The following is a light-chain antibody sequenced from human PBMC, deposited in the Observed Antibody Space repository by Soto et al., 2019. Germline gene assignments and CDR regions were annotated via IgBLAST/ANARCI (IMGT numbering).Light chain of an antibody. CDR3: QQYGNSFVG. CDR2: GAS. CDR1: QSVSSTY. J-gene: IGKJ1*01. Sequence: EIVLTQSPGTLSLSPGERATLSCRASQSVSSTYLAWYQHRPGQAPRLLIYGASSRATGIPDRFSDSGSGTDFTLIISRLEPEDFAVYYCQQYGNSFVGFGQGTKVEIK. V-gene: IGKV3-20*01.